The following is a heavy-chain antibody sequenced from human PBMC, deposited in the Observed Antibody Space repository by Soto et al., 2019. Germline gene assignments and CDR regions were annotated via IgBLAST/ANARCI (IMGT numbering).Heavy chain of an antibody. Sequence: SETLSLTCTVSGGSISSYYWSWIRQPPGKGLEWIGYIYYIGSTYYNPSLKSRVTISVDTSKNQFSLKLSSVTAADTAVYYCARSDKDFDYWGQGTLVTVSS. CDR3: ARSDKDFDY. D-gene: IGHD2-15*01. V-gene: IGHV4-59*06. CDR1: GGSISSYY. J-gene: IGHJ4*02. CDR2: IYYIGST.